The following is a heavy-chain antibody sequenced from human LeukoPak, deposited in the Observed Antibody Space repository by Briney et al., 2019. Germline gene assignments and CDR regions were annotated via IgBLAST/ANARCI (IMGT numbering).Heavy chain of an antibody. CDR3: ARVTETTAFDY. V-gene: IGHV4-39*07. Sequence: PGGSLRLSCAASGFTFSSYGMHWVRQPPGKGLEWIGSIYYSGSTYYNPSLKSRVTISVDTSKNQFSLKLSSVTAADTAVYYCARVTETTAFDYWGQGTLVTVSS. CDR1: GFTFSSYG. J-gene: IGHJ4*02. D-gene: IGHD4-17*01. CDR2: IYYSGST.